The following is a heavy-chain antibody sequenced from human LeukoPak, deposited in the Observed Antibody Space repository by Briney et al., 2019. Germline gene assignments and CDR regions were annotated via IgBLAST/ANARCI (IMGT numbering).Heavy chain of an antibody. J-gene: IGHJ4*02. CDR3: ARGGYYGSGSYWGTLDY. CDR2: ICYSGST. Sequence: SETLSLTCTVSGCSFSSCDYYWSWIRQPPGKGLEWIGYICYSGSTYYNPSLKSLVTISVDTPKNQFSPKLSPVTAADTAVYYCARGGYYGSGSYWGTLDYWVQGTLVTVSS. V-gene: IGHV4-30-4*01. CDR1: GCSFSSCDYY. D-gene: IGHD3-10*01.